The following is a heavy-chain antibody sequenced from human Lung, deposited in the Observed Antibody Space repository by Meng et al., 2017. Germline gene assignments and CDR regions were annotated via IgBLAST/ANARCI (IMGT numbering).Heavy chain of an antibody. CDR3: TNDRLNH. J-gene: IGHJ1*01. V-gene: IGHV3-74*02. D-gene: IGHD1-1*01. Sequence: RLGGSRGVLVPAGGALRLSCASSGFTFTDHWMHWVRQGPGKGLVWVSRINRDGTKPTYADSVKCRFTISRDNAKNTLYLQMNNLRAEDTAFYYCTNDRLNHWGQGALVTVSS. CDR1: GFTFTDHW. CDR2: INRDGTKP.